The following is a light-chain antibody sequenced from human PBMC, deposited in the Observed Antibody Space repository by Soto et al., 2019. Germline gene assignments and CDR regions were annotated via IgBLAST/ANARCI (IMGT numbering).Light chain of an antibody. CDR1: SSNIGRNT. CDR2: SNN. CDR3: ASWDDSLNGWV. V-gene: IGLV1-44*01. J-gene: IGLJ3*02. Sequence: QAVVTQPPSASGTPGQRVTISCSGSSSNIGRNTVDWYQQLPGTAPKVLIYSNNQRPSGVPDRFSGSKSGTSASLAISGLQSEDEADYYGASWDDSLNGWVFGGGTKLTVL.